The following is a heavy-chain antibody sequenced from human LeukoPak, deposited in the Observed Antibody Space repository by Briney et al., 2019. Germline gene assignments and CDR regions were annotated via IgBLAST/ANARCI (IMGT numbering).Heavy chain of an antibody. CDR2: ISSNGGST. D-gene: IGHD3-22*01. CDR1: GFTFCSYA. V-gene: IGHV3-64*01. Sequence: GGSLRLSXAASGFTFCSYAMHWVRQSPGKGLEYLSAISSNGGSTYYANSVKGRFTISRDNSKNTLYLQMGSLRAEDMAVYYCARVNSAGSGYYSAWGQGTLVTVSS. J-gene: IGHJ5*02. CDR3: ARVNSAGSGYYSA.